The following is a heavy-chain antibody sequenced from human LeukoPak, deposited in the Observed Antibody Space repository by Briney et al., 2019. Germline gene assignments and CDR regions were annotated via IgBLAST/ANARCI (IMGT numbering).Heavy chain of an antibody. CDR3: AKDQGDYGDYVGVY. Sequence: GGSLRLSCAASGFTFSNYGFHWVDQAPGKGLEWVAIITYDGSNKYYADSVKGRFTISRDNSKNTLYLQMNSLRAEDTAVYYCAKDQGDYGDYVGVYWGQGTLVTVSS. D-gene: IGHD4-17*01. V-gene: IGHV3-30*18. CDR1: GFTFSNYG. J-gene: IGHJ4*02. CDR2: ITYDGSNK.